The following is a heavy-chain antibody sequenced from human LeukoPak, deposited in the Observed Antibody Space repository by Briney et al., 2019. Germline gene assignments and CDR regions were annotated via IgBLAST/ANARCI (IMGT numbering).Heavy chain of an antibody. CDR3: ARGRARFGELFPDY. CDR1: GYTFTGYY. D-gene: IGHD3-10*01. CDR2: INPNSGGT. J-gene: IGHJ4*02. Sequence: ASVKVSCEASGYTFTGYYMHWVRQAPGQGLEWMGWINPNSGGTNYAQKFQGWVTMTRDMSISTAYMELSRLRSDDTAVYYCARGRARFGELFPDYWGQGTLVTVSS. V-gene: IGHV1-2*04.